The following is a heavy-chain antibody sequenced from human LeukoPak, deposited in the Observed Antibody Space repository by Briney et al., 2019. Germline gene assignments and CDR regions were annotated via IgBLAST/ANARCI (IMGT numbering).Heavy chain of an antibody. CDR3: AKDREELWFGELLEGVLPNWFDP. CDR1: GFTFSSYA. V-gene: IGHV3-23*01. CDR2: ISGSGGST. J-gene: IGHJ5*02. Sequence: GGSLRLSCAASGFTFSSYAMSWVRQAPGKGPEWVSAISGSGGSTYYADSVKGRFTISRDNSKNTLYLQMNSLRAEDTAVYYCAKDREELWFGELLEGVLPNWFDPWGQGTLVTVSS. D-gene: IGHD3-10*01.